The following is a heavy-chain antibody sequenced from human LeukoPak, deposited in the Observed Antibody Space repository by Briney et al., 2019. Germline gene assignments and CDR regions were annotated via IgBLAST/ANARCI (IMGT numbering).Heavy chain of an antibody. V-gene: IGHV1-18*01. CDR2: ISAYNGNT. D-gene: IGHD5-18*01. CDR1: GYTFTSYG. Sequence: ASVKVSCKASGYTFTSYGISWVRQAPGQGLEWMGWISAYNGNTNYAQKLQGRVTMTTDTSTDTAYMELSSLGSEDTAVYYCATDSRGVGSYGSILFDYWGQGTLVTVSS. J-gene: IGHJ4*02. CDR3: ATDSRGVGSYGSILFDY.